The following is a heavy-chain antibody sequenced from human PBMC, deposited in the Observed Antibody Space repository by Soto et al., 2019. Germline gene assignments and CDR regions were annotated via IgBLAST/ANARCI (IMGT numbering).Heavy chain of an antibody. V-gene: IGHV3-30*18. CDR1: GFTFSSYG. D-gene: IGHD3-3*01. CDR3: AKDRLYDFWSGYPWFDP. Sequence: PGGSLRLSCAASGFTFSSYGMHLVRQAPGKGLEWVAVISYDGSNKYYADSVKGRFTISRDNSKNTLYLQMNSLRAGDTAVHYCAKDRLYDFWSGYPWFDPWGQGTLVTVSS. J-gene: IGHJ5*02. CDR2: ISYDGSNK.